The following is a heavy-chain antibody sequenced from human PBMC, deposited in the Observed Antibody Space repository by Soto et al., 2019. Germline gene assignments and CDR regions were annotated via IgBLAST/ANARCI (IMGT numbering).Heavy chain of an antibody. J-gene: IGHJ4*02. CDR3: AKERATTTAFDY. Sequence: GGSLRLSCAASGFTFSRDGMSWVRQAPGKGLEWVSLITDNGGSTYYADSVKGRFTISRDNTKNTLFLQMNSLRAEDTAVYYCAKERATTTAFDYWGQGALVIVSS. V-gene: IGHV3-23*01. CDR2: ITDNGGST. CDR1: GFTFSRDG. D-gene: IGHD4-17*01.